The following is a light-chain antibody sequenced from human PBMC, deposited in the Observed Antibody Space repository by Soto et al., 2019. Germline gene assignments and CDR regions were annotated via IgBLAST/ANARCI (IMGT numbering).Light chain of an antibody. J-gene: IGKJ1*01. V-gene: IGKV3-11*01. CDR2: DAS. CDR3: QQRSNWPT. Sequence: EIVLTQSPATLSLSPGERATLSCRASQSVSSYLAWYQQKPGQAPRLLIYDASNRATDIPARFSGSGSGTDFTLTISSLEPEDFAVYYCQQRSNWPTLGQGTKVEIK. CDR1: QSVSSY.